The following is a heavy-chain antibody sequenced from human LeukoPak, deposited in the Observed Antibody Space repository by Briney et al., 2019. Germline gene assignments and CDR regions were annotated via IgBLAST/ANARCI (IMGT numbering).Heavy chain of an antibody. CDR1: GFTVSSNS. V-gene: IGHV3-9*03. CDR2: ISWNSGSI. Sequence: GGSLRLSCTVSGFTVSSNSMSWVRQAPGKGLEWVSGISWNSGSIGYADSVKGRFTISRDNAKNSLYLQMNSLRAEDMALYYCALSSSSWYKDAFDIWGQGTMVTVSS. CDR3: ALSSSSWYKDAFDI. J-gene: IGHJ3*02. D-gene: IGHD6-13*01.